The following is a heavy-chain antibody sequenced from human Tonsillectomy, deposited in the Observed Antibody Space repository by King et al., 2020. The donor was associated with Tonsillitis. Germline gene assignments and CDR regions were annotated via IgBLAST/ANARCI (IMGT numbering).Heavy chain of an antibody. V-gene: IGHV4-4*02. Sequence: QLQESGPGLVKPSGTLSLTCAVSGGSISSSNWCSWVRQPPGKGLEWIGEIYHSGSTSYNPSVRSPGTISIDKSKNQFSLKLSSVTAADTAVYYCARVLEYYFDYWGQGTLVTVSS. CDR3: ARVLEYYFDY. CDR1: GGSISSSNW. CDR2: IYHSGST. J-gene: IGHJ4*02.